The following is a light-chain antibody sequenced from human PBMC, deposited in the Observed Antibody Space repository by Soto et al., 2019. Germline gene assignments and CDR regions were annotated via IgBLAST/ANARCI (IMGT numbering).Light chain of an antibody. J-gene: IGKJ2*01. CDR1: QSVLYSSNNKNY. V-gene: IGKV4-1*01. Sequence: DIVMTQSPDSLAVSLGERATINCKSSQSVLYSSNNKNYLAWYQQKPGQPPKLLIYWASTRESGVPDRFSGGGSGTNFPLTISSLQAEDVAVYYCQQYYTTLMYTFGQGTKLEIK. CDR2: WAS. CDR3: QQYYTTLMYT.